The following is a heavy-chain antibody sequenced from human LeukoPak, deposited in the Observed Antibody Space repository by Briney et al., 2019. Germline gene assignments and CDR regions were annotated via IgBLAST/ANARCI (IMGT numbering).Heavy chain of an antibody. CDR1: GYTFTGHY. V-gene: IGHV1-2*02. D-gene: IGHD2-2*01. CDR2: INPSSGGT. CDR3: ARDVGEYCSSTNCYASHY. Sequence: ASVKVSCKASGYTFTGHYIHWVRQAPGQGLEWMGWINPSSGGTKYAQKFQGRVTMTRDTSITTAYMELSSLRSDDTAVYYCARDVGEYCSSTNCYASHYWGQGTLVTVSS. J-gene: IGHJ4*02.